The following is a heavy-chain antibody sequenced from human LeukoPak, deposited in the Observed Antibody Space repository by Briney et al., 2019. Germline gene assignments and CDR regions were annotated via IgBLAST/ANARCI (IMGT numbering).Heavy chain of an antibody. J-gene: IGHJ4*02. CDR3: AKGVSGYGSGRPFDY. D-gene: IGHD3-10*01. CDR2: ISSSGDTT. Sequence: GGSLRLSCAASGFSFSSYAISWVRQAPGKGLEWVSAISSSGDTTYYADSVKGRFTISRDNSKNTVYLQMNSLRAEDTAVYYCAKGVSGYGSGRPFDYWGQGTLVTVSS. V-gene: IGHV3-23*01. CDR1: GFSFSSYA.